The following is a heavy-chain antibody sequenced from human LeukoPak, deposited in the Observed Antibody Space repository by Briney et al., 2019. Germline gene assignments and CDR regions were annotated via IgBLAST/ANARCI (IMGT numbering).Heavy chain of an antibody. CDR2: IRYDGRNK. J-gene: IGHJ3*02. V-gene: IGHV3-30*02. CDR1: GFTFSTNG. CDR3: ANRPTVAVAGMGKAFDI. Sequence: GGSLRLSCAASGFTFSTNGMHWVPQAPGKGREGVAFIRYDGRNKYYEDSVRGRFTISRDNSKNTLYLQMNSLRAEDTAVYYWANRPTVAVAGMGKAFDIWGQGTMVTVSS. D-gene: IGHD6-19*01.